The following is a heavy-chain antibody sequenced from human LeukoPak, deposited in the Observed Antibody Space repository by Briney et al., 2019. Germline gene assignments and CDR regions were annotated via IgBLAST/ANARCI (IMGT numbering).Heavy chain of an antibody. J-gene: IGHJ5*02. CDR2: INPNSGGT. D-gene: IGHD3-3*01. CDR3: ARSDFWSGYYTTYNWFDP. CDR1: GYTFTSYA. Sequence: GASVKVSCKASGYTFTSYAISWVRQAPGQGLEWMGRINPNSGGTNYAQKFQGRVTMTRDTSISTAYMELSRLRSDDTAVYYCARSDFWSGYYTTYNWFDPWGQGTLVTVSS. V-gene: IGHV1-2*06.